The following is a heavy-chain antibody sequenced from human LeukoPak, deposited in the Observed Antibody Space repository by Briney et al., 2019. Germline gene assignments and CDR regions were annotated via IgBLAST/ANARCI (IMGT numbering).Heavy chain of an antibody. Sequence: PGGSLRLSCAASGFTFSAYAMAWVRRPPGRGLEWVSTMALSGGPTHYADAVEGRFTISRDDSKSTLYLHINNLRAEDTAVYYCARDFSLAVGASDSWGKGTLVTVSS. CDR2: MALSGGPT. D-gene: IGHD6-19*01. J-gene: IGHJ5*02. CDR1: GFTFSAYA. V-gene: IGHV3-23*01. CDR3: ARDFSLAVGASDS.